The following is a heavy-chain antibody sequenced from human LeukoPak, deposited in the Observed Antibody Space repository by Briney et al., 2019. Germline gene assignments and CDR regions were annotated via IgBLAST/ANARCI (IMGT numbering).Heavy chain of an antibody. D-gene: IGHD2-15*01. CDR2: ISSSGSTI. Sequence: PGGSLRLSCAASGFTFSSCEMNWVRQAPGKGLEWVSYISSSGSTIYYADFVKGRFTISRDNAKNSLYLQMNSLRAEDTAVYYCARGFPGYCSGGSCYPTWFDPWGQGTLVTVSS. CDR1: GFTFSSCE. V-gene: IGHV3-48*03. CDR3: ARGFPGYCSGGSCYPTWFDP. J-gene: IGHJ5*02.